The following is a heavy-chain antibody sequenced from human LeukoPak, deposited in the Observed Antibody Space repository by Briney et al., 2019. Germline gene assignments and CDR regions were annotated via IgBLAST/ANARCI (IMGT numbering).Heavy chain of an antibody. V-gene: IGHV4-59*01. D-gene: IGHD3-22*01. CDR3: ARGGSAYYYDSSGVYYFDY. J-gene: IGHJ4*02. Sequence: SETLSLTCTVSGGSISIYYWTWIRQPPGKGLEWIGYIYYSGSTNYNPSLQSRVTISVDTSKNQFFLKLSSVTAADTAVYYCARGGSAYYYDSSGVYYFDYWGQGTLVTVSS. CDR2: IYYSGST. CDR1: GGSISIYY.